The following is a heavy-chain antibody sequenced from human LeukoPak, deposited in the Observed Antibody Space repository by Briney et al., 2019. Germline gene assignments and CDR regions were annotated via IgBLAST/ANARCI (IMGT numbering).Heavy chain of an antibody. V-gene: IGHV1-2*02. CDR2: INPNSGGT. CDR1: GYTFTGYY. J-gene: IGHJ4*02. Sequence: ASVKVSCKASGYTFTGYYVHWVRQAPGQGLEWMGWINPNSGGTNYAQKFQGRVTMTRDTSISTAYMELSRLRSDDTAVYYCARGAPPYYYDSSGYYSDYWGQGTLVTVSS. CDR3: ARGAPPYYYDSSGYYSDY. D-gene: IGHD3-22*01.